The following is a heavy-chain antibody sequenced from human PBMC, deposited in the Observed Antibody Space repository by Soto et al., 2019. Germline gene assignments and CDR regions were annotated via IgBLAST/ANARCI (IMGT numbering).Heavy chain of an antibody. Sequence: SETLSLTCTVSGGSINSGGYYWSWIRQHPGKGLEWIGYIYYSGSTYYNPSLKSRVTISVDTSKNQFSLKLSSVTAADTAVYYCARGDGYSYGIDYWGQGTLVTVSS. D-gene: IGHD5-18*01. CDR1: GGSINSGGYY. J-gene: IGHJ4*02. V-gene: IGHV4-31*03. CDR2: IYYSGST. CDR3: ARGDGYSYGIDY.